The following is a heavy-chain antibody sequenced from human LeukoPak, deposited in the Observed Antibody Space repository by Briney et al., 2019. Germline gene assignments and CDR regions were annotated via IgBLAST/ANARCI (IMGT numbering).Heavy chain of an antibody. CDR1: GFTFSSYA. D-gene: IGHD3-9*01. CDR3: ARDIPIKLRYFDWLLDPTPYYYYYGMDV. V-gene: IGHV3-30-3*01. J-gene: IGHJ6*02. CDR2: ISYDGSNK. Sequence: QPGRSLRLSCAASGFTFSSYAMHWVRQAPGEGLEWVAVISYDGSNKYYADSVKGRFTISRDNSKNTLYLQMNSLRAEDTAVYYCARDIPIKLRYFDWLLDPTPYYYYYGMDVWGQGTTVTVSS.